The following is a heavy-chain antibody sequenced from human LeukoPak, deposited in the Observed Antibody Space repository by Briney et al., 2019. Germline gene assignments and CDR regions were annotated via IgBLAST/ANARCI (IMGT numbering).Heavy chain of an antibody. CDR2: IKKDGSEK. J-gene: IGHJ4*02. CDR1: GFTFSNYW. CDR3: ARDLQDGVPTGY. V-gene: IGHV3-7*01. Sequence: GGSLRLSCATSGFTFSNYWMTWVRQAPGKGLEWVGNIKKDGSEKYYVESLKGRFTISRDNVKNSLYLQMNSLRAEDTAVYYCARDLQDGVPTGYWGQGTLVIVS. D-gene: IGHD4-17*01.